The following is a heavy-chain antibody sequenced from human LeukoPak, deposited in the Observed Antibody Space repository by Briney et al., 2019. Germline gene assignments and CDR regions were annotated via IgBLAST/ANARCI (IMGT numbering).Heavy chain of an antibody. Sequence: GESLKISCKGSGYRFTSTWIGWVRLMPGKGLEWMGTIYPIDSDTGYSPSFQGQVTISADKSISTAYLQWSSLRASDTAMYYCATVNSAHWFFDYWGQGTLVTVSS. J-gene: IGHJ4*02. V-gene: IGHV5-51*01. D-gene: IGHD1-26*01. CDR2: IYPIDSDT. CDR1: GYRFTSTW. CDR3: ATVNSAHWFFDY.